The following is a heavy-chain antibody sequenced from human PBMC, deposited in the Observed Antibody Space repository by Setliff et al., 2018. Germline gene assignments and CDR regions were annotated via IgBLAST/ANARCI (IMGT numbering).Heavy chain of an antibody. CDR2: IGAYNGNT. CDR3: ARVTIAVAGYFDY. D-gene: IGHD6-19*01. CDR1: GYTFTNYG. Sequence: ASVKVSCKASGYTFTNYGVTWVRQAPGQGLEWMGWIGAYNGNTYNAHKFQGRVTMTSDTSTSTAYMELRSLRSDDTAVYYCARVTIAVAGYFDYWGQGTLVTV. J-gene: IGHJ4*02. V-gene: IGHV1-18*01.